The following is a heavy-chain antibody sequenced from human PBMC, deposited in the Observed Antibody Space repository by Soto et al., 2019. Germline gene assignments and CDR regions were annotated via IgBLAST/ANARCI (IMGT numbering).Heavy chain of an antibody. CDR2: INPATGAA. D-gene: IGHD3-3*01. V-gene: IGHV1-2*02. CDR1: GYPVTAYY. CDR3: AGGGGVGVAGSAAFDM. J-gene: IGHJ3*02. Sequence: QLHLVQSGAVVKKPGASVTVSCSASGYPVTAYYMHWVRQAPGRGLEWMGGINPATGAAKYTQTFQGRGTMTRGTSTGTVFMELSGLASEDTAVFFWAGGGGVGVAGSAAFDMWGQGTLVTVSS.